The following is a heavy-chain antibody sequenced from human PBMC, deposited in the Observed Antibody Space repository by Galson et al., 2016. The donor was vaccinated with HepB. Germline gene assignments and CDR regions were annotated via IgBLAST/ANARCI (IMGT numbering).Heavy chain of an antibody. CDR2: ISWNSDSI. V-gene: IGHV3-9*03. J-gene: IGHJ4*02. Sequence: SLRLSCAASGFTFDEYAVHWVRQAPGKGLEWVSGISWNSDSIGYADSVRGRFTISRDNAKNSLYLQMNSLRPEDMALYYCAKGSPGIAVPKPLTDWGQGALVTVSS. CDR3: AKGSPGIAVPKPLTD. D-gene: IGHD6-19*01. CDR1: GFTFDEYA.